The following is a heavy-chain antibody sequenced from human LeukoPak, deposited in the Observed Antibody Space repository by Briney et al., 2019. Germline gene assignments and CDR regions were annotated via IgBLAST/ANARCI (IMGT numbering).Heavy chain of an antibody. J-gene: IGHJ4*02. Sequence: GRSLRLSCAASGFTFDDYAMHWVRQAPRKGLEWVSGISWNSGSIGYADSVKGRFTISRDNAKNSLYLQMNSLRAEDMALYYCAKGKESAVAGYYFDYWGQGTLVTVSS. CDR1: GFTFDDYA. V-gene: IGHV3-9*03. D-gene: IGHD6-19*01. CDR3: AKGKESAVAGYYFDY. CDR2: ISWNSGSI.